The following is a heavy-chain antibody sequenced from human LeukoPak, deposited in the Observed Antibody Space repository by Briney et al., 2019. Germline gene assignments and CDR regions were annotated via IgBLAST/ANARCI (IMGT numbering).Heavy chain of an antibody. Sequence: SQTLSLTCAVSGGSISSGGYSWSWIRQPPGTGLEWIGYIYHSGSTYYNPSLKSRVTISVDTSKNQFSLKLSSVTAADTAVYYCARAWYSSSSGSSLDYWGQGTLVTVSS. V-gene: IGHV4-30-2*01. CDR2: IYHSGST. J-gene: IGHJ4*02. CDR3: ARAWYSSSSGSSLDY. CDR1: GGSISSGGYS. D-gene: IGHD6-6*01.